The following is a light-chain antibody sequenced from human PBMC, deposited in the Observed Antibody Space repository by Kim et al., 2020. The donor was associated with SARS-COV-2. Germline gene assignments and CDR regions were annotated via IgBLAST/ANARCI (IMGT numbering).Light chain of an antibody. CDR3: QQSYSTPWT. CDR2: AAS. Sequence: DIQMTQSPPSLSASVGDRVTITCRASQSISSYLNWYQQKPGKAPKLLIYAASSLQSGVPSRFSGSGSGTDFTLTISCLQPEDFATYYCQQSYSTPWTFGQGTKVDIK. CDR1: QSISSY. J-gene: IGKJ1*01. V-gene: IGKV1-39*01.